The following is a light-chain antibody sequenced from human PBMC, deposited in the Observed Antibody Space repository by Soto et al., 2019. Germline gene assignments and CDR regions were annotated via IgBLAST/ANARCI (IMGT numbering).Light chain of an antibody. CDR1: NSDVGDYNY. CDR3: CSYVNSGWV. V-gene: IGLV2-11*01. J-gene: IGLJ3*02. Sequence: QSVLTQPHSVSGSPGQSVTISCTGTNSDVGDYNYVSWYQQHPGKAPKLLIFDFSKRPSGVPDRFSGSKSANTASLNISGLQAEDEADYYCCSYVNSGWVFGGGTKVTVL. CDR2: DFS.